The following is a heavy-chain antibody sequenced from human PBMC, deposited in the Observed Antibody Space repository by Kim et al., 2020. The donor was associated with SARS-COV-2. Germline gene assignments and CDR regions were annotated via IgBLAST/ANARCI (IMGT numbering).Heavy chain of an antibody. D-gene: IGHD4-17*01. CDR2: IWYDGSNK. CDR3: ARDAPSPDGEILGWGMDV. Sequence: GGSLRLSCAASGFTFSSYGMHWVRQAPGKGLEWVAVIWYDGSNKYYADSVKGRFTISRDNSKNTLYLQMNSLRAEDTAVYYCARDAPSPDGEILGWGMDVWGQGTTVTVSS. CDR1: GFTFSSYG. V-gene: IGHV3-33*01. J-gene: IGHJ6*02.